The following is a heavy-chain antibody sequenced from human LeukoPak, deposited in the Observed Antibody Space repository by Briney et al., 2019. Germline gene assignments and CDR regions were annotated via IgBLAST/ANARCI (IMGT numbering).Heavy chain of an antibody. CDR3: ARGNYYGSGSYYYIRVNNWFDP. J-gene: IGHJ5*02. CDR2: TYYRSKWYN. Sequence: SQTLSLTCAISGDSVSSNSAAWNWIRQSPSRGLEWLGRTYYRSKWYNDYAVSVKSRITINPDTSKNQFSLQLNSVTPEDTAVYYCARGNYYGSGSYYYIRVNNWFDPWGQGTLVAVSS. CDR1: GDSVSSNSAA. V-gene: IGHV6-1*01. D-gene: IGHD3-10*01.